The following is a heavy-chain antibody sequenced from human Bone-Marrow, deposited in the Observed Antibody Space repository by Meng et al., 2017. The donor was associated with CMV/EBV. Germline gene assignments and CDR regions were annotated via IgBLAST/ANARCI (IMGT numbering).Heavy chain of an antibody. CDR1: GFTFSSYW. J-gene: IGHJ4*02. CDR2: INNDGSTT. Sequence: GESLKISCAASGFTFSSYWMHWVRQAPGKGLVWVSRINNDGSTTNYADSVKGRFTISRDNAKNAPYLQMNSLRAEDTAVYYCERSAGREGHWGQGTLVTVSS. D-gene: IGHD1-26*01. CDR3: ERSAGREGH. V-gene: IGHV3-74*01.